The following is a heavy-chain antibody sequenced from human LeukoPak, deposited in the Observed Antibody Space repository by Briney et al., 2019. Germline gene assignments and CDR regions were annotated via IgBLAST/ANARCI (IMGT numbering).Heavy chain of an antibody. CDR3: AKDVSYYFDY. V-gene: IGHV3-7*01. CDR2: IKQDGSEA. CDR1: GFTFSSYW. J-gene: IGHJ4*02. Sequence: GGSLRLSCAASGFTFSSYWMTWVRQAPWKGLEWVANIKQDGSEAYYVDSVKGRFTVYRDNAKNSLYLQLNSLRAEDTAVYYCAKDVSYYFDYWGQGTLVTVSS.